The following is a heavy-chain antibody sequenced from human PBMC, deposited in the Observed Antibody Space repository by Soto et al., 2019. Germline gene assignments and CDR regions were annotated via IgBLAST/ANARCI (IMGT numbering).Heavy chain of an antibody. CDR2: ISGSGGST. CDR3: AKTGVVGWELINYFDY. CDR1: GFTFSSYA. Sequence: GGSLRLSCAASGFTFSSYAMSWVRQAPGKGLEWVSAISGSGGSTYYADSVKGRFTISRDNSKNTLYLQMNSLRAEDTAVYYCAKTGVVGWELINYFDYWGQGTLVTVSS. J-gene: IGHJ4*02. V-gene: IGHV3-23*01. D-gene: IGHD1-26*01.